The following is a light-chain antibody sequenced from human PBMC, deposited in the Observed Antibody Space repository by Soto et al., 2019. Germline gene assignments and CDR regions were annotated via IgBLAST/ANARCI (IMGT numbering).Light chain of an antibody. CDR1: QYVSNK. CDR3: KQYKEWPPFT. Sequence: DIVMHLSSSTQSVSPQETATLYSSPSQYVSNKVAWYQQKPGQAPSLLILGASTRATGVPARFSGSGSGTEFTLSISSLQSEDFAVYYCKQYKEWPPFTFGQGTRLEI. CDR2: GAS. V-gene: IGKV3-15*01. J-gene: IGKJ5*01.